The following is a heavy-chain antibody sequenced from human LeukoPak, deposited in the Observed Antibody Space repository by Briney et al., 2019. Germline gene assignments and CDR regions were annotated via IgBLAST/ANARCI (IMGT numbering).Heavy chain of an antibody. V-gene: IGHV3-23*01. CDR3: AKHSELLYYYYYMDV. CDR2: ISGSGGST. CDR1: GFTFSNYA. J-gene: IGHJ6*03. D-gene: IGHD1-7*01. Sequence: PGGSLRLSCAASGFTFSNYAMSWVRQAPGKGLEWVSAISGSGGSTYYADSVKGRFTISRDNSKNTLYLQMNSLRAEDTAVYYCAKHSELLYYYYYMDVWDKGTTVTVSS.